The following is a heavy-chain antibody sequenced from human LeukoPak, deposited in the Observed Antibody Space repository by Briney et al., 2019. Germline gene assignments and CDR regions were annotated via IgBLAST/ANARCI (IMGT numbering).Heavy chain of an antibody. D-gene: IGHD6-19*01. J-gene: IGHJ4*02. CDR3: ARYFTAVASTVRLDY. CDR1: GFTFSSYW. CDR2: MSPDGTQK. Sequence: QAWGSLRLSCAASGFTFSSYWMNWARQAPGKGLEWVATMSPDGTQKYYVDSVEGRFAVSRDNARNSLYLQMNSLRAEDTAVYYCARYFTAVASTVRLDYWGQGTLVTVSS. V-gene: IGHV3-7*03.